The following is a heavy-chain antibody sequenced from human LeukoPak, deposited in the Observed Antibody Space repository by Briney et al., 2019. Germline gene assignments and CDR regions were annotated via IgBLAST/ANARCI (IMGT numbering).Heavy chain of an antibody. Sequence: SVKVSCKASGGTFSSYAISWVRQAPGQGLEWMGGIIPIFGTANYAQKFQGRVTITTDESTSTAYMELSSLRSEDTAVYYCAREFEYYYDSSCWNYFDYWGQGTLVTVSS. D-gene: IGHD3-22*01. CDR2: IIPIFGTA. V-gene: IGHV1-69*05. J-gene: IGHJ4*02. CDR1: GGTFSSYA. CDR3: AREFEYYYDSSCWNYFDY.